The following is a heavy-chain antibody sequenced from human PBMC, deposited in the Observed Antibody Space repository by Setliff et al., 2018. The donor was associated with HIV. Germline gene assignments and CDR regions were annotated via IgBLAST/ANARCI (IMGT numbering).Heavy chain of an antibody. V-gene: IGHV3-23*01. J-gene: IGHJ4*02. CDR3: ATYAYGSGRLDY. CDR1: GFTFSTYA. CDR2: ISGGSGRT. Sequence: QPGGSLRLSCAASGFTFSTYAMSWVRQAPGKGLEWVSAISGGSGRTYYVATVKGRFTISRDDSKNTLYLQKNSLRAEDTAVYYCATYAYGSGRLDYWGQGTLVTVSS. D-gene: IGHD2-2*01.